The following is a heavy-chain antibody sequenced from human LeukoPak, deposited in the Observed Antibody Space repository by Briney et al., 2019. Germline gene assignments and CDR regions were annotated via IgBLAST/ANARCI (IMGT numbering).Heavy chain of an antibody. CDR3: ARETYDFWSGYYIRHFFDY. D-gene: IGHD3-3*01. CDR1: GFTFSSYA. V-gene: IGHV3-30-3*01. CDR2: ISYDGSNK. Sequence: GGSLRLSCAASGFTFSSYAMHWVRQAPGKGLEWVAVISYDGSNKYYADSVKGRFTISRDNSKNTLYLHMNSLRAEDTAVYYCARETYDFWSGYYIRHFFDYWGQGTLVTVSS. J-gene: IGHJ4*02.